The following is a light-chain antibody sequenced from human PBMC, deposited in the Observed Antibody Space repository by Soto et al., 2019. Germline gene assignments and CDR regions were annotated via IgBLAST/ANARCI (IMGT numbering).Light chain of an antibody. CDR1: RGISSY. Sequence: IQWTQSPSSLSASVGYRVTITCQASRGISSYLAWYQQKPGKAPKLLVYSASTLQSGVPSRFSGSGSGPDFTLTISGLQPEDSATYFCQQLNSYPQTFGQGTRLEI. CDR3: QQLNSYPQT. J-gene: IGKJ5*01. V-gene: IGKV1-9*01. CDR2: SAS.